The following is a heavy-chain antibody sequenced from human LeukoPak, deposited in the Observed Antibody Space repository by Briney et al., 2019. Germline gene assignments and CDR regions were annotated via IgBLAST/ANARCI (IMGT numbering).Heavy chain of an antibody. V-gene: IGHV1-2*02. CDR1: GYTFTGYY. CDR3: ARSLDFGVVPGGWFDP. CDR2: INPNSGGT. D-gene: IGHD3-3*01. Sequence: ASVKVSCKASGYTFTGYYIHWVRQAPGQGLEWMGWINPNSGGTNYAQKFQGRVTMTRDTSISTAYMELSRLRSDDTAVYYCARSLDFGVVPGGWFDPWGQGNLVTVSS. J-gene: IGHJ5*02.